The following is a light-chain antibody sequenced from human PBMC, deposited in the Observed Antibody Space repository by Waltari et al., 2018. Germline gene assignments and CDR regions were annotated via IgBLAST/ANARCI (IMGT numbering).Light chain of an antibody. V-gene: IGKV3-20*01. CDR3: QNHERLPAV. CDR1: QSISRF. CDR2: AAS. Sequence: EIVLTHSPGTLSLSTGERATLSCRSSQSISRFLAGYQQKPVHAPRLLIYAASSRATGIPDRFMGSGSGTDFSLTITRLEPEDFAVYFCQNHERLPAVFGQGTKVEIK. J-gene: IGKJ1*01.